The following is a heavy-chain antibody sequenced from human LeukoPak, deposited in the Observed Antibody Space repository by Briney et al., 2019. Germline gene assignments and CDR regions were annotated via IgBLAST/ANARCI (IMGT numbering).Heavy chain of an antibody. D-gene: IGHD2-2*01. CDR2: IIPIFGPA. J-gene: IGHJ4*02. CDR3: ARGRAQYQLLRFDY. CDR1: GGTFSSYA. Sequence: SVKVFCKASGGTFSSYAISWVRQAPGQGLEWMGGIIPIFGPANYAQKFQGRVTITADESTSTAYMELSSLRSEDTAVYYCARGRAQYQLLRFDYWGQGTLVTVSS. V-gene: IGHV1-69*13.